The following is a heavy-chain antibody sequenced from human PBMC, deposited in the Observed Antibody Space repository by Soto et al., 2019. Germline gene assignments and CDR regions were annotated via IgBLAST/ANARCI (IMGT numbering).Heavy chain of an antibody. D-gene: IGHD2-15*01. CDR3: ARERWTIFAF. CDR1: GDSVSSNNIA. J-gene: IGHJ4*02. Sequence: PSPTLSITGAVSGDSVSSNNIAWNWPRQSPWRGLEWLGRTYYRSKWYNEYAVSVRSRITINLDTSKNQFSLQLNSVTPEDTAVYYCARERWTIFAFWAQGAQVTVS. V-gene: IGHV6-1*01. CDR2: TYYRSKWYN.